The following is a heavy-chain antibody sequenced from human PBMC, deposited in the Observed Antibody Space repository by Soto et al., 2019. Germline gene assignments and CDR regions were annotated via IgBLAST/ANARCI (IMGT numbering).Heavy chain of an antibody. Sequence: GGSLRLSCAASGFTFSSYSMNWVRQAPGKGLEWVSSISSSSSYIYYADSVKGRFTISRDNAKNSLYLQMNSLRAEDTAVYYCARAPRSGRWYYYGMDVWGPGTTVTGSS. CDR3: ARAPRSGRWYYYGMDV. V-gene: IGHV3-21*01. J-gene: IGHJ6*02. CDR1: GFTFSSYS. CDR2: ISSSSSYI. D-gene: IGHD2-15*01.